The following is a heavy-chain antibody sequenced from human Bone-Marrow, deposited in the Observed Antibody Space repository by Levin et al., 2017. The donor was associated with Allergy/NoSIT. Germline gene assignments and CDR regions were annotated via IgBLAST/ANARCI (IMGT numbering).Heavy chain of an antibody. D-gene: IGHD5-12*01. V-gene: IGHV3-30-3*01. CDR1: GFTFSSYA. CDR3: ARAYIVATITAPDY. J-gene: IGHJ4*02. Sequence: SCAASGFTFSSYAMHWVRQAPGKGLEWVAVISYDGSNKYYADSVKGRFTISRDNSKNTLYLQMNSLRAEDTAVYYCARAYIVATITAPDYWGQGTLVTVSS. CDR2: ISYDGSNK.